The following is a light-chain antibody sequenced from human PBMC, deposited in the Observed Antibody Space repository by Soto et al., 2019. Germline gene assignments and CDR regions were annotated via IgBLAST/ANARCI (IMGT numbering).Light chain of an antibody. CDR1: QTVSSSF. J-gene: IGKJ1*01. CDR3: QEYNTWPWT. Sequence: EILFPQSPGTLCLSPGERATLSCRTSQTVSSSFLAWYQQTPGKAPRLLIYGASTRDTGIPDRFRGRGSGTEFILTISSLQSEDFAVYYCQEYNTWPWTFGQGTKVDIK. CDR2: GAS. V-gene: IGKV3-20*01.